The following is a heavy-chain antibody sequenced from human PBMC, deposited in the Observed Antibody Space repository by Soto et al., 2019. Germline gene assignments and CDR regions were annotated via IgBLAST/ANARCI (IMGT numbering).Heavy chain of an antibody. J-gene: IGHJ6*01. CDR1: GDSIRYFY. CDR3: VRDCSGGGCYSDYGMDV. V-gene: IGHV4-4*07. CDR2: LYSSGST. D-gene: IGHD2-15*01. Sequence: PSETRSLTCTVSGDSIRYFYWSWIRQPAGKGLEFIGRLYSSGSTGYNPSLKSRVTMSVDRSNNQFSLKLTSVTAADTAVYYCVRDCSGGGCYSDYGMDVGGPGTTVPVSS.